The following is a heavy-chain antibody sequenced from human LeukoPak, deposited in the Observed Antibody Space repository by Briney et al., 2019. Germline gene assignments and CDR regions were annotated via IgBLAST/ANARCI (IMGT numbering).Heavy chain of an antibody. CDR1: GFTVSSNY. J-gene: IGHJ5*02. Sequence: RAGGSLRLXCAASGFTVSSNYMSWVRQAPGKGLEWVSAISGSGGSTYYADSVKGRFTISRDNSKNTLYLQMNSLRAEDTAVYYCAKDEVESRIEDIVVVVAATWFDPWGQGTLVTVSS. V-gene: IGHV3-23*01. CDR2: ISGSGGST. D-gene: IGHD2-15*01. CDR3: AKDEVESRIEDIVVVVAATWFDP.